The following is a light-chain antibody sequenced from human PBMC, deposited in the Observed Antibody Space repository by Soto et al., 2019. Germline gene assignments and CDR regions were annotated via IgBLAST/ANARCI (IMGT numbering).Light chain of an antibody. CDR2: GPS. V-gene: IGKV3-20*01. CDR3: QQYGSSPLT. CDR1: QSVSSSY. Sequence: EIVLTQSPGTLSLSPGERATLSCRASQSVSSSYLAWYRQRPSQAPRLLIYGPSSRATGIPDRFSGSGSGTDFTLTISRLEPEDFAVYYCQQYGSSPLTFGGGTKVEIK. J-gene: IGKJ4*01.